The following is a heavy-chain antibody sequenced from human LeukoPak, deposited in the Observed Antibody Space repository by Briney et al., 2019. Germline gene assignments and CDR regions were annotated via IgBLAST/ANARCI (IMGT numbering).Heavy chain of an antibody. D-gene: IGHD1-26*01. CDR3: ASPRYMGYSGSYSYAFDI. Sequence: GESLKISCKGSGCSFTSHWIGWVRQMPGKGLEWMGIIYPGDSDTRYSPSFQGQVTISADKSISTAYLQWSSLKASDTAMYYCASPRYMGYSGSYSYAFDIWGQGTMVTVSS. J-gene: IGHJ3*02. CDR2: IYPGDSDT. V-gene: IGHV5-51*01. CDR1: GCSFTSHW.